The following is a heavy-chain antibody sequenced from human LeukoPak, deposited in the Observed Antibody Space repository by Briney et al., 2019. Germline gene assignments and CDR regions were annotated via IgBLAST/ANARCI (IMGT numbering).Heavy chain of an antibody. CDR2: IVGSSST. CDR1: GFTFSDFA. D-gene: IGHD6-13*01. CDR3: ERIAAGASRDY. J-gene: IGHJ4*02. Sequence: PGGSLRLSCAASGFTFSDFAMTWIRQAPGKGLEWVSSIVGSSSTYYADSLKGRFTISRDNAKNSLYLQVHSLRANDTAVYYCERIAAGASRDYWGQGTLVTVSS. V-gene: IGHV3-69-1*01.